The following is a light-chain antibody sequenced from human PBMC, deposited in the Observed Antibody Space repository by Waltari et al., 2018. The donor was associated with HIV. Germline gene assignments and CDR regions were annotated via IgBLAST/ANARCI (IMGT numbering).Light chain of an antibody. Sequence: EIVLTQSPVTLSLSPGERAPLSCRASQSVSSYLVWYQQKPGQAPRLLIYDASNRATGIPARFTGSGSGTDFTLTISSLEPEDFAVYYCQQRSTWPPGFGQGTKVEIK. J-gene: IGKJ1*01. CDR2: DAS. V-gene: IGKV3-11*01. CDR3: QQRSTWPPG. CDR1: QSVSSY.